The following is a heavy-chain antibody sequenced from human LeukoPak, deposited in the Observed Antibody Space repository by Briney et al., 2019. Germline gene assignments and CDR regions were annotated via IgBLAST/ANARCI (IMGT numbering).Heavy chain of an antibody. D-gene: IGHD3-10*01. V-gene: IGHV1-69*13. Sequence: ASVKVSCEASGGTFSSYAISWVRQAPGQGLEWMGGIIPIFGTANYAQKFQGRVTITADESTSTAYMELSSLRSEDTAVYYCASWEDYYGSGSPFSIDYWGQGTLVTVSS. J-gene: IGHJ4*02. CDR2: IIPIFGTA. CDR1: GGTFSSYA. CDR3: ASWEDYYGSGSPFSIDY.